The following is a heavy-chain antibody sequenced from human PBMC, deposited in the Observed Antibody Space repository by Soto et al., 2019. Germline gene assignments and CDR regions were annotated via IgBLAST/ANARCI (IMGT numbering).Heavy chain of an antibody. CDR2: ISYDGSNK. CDR1: GFTFSSYA. V-gene: IGHV3-30-3*01. CDR3: ARWAPISFWFDP. J-gene: IGHJ5*02. Sequence: PGGSLRLSCAAAGFTFSSYAMQWVRQAPGKGLEWVAVISYDGSNKYYADSVKGRFTISRDNSKNTLYLQMNSLRAEDTAVYYCARWAPISFWFDPWGQGTLVTVSS. D-gene: IGHD1-26*01.